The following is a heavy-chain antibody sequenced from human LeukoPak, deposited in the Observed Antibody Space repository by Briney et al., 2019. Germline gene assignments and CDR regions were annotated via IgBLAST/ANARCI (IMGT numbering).Heavy chain of an antibody. V-gene: IGHV3-21*01. Sequence: GRSLRLSCAASGFSLTSYTMSWVRQAPGKGLEWVSSIPSSSTSIYCADSLRGRFTVSRDNAKNSLYLQMNSLRAEDTAVYSGVRVEDWGAAGNRMGYWGQGTLVSVSS. J-gene: IGHJ4*02. CDR3: VRVEDWGAAGNRMGY. CDR2: IPSSSTSI. D-gene: IGHD6-13*01. CDR1: GFSLTSYT.